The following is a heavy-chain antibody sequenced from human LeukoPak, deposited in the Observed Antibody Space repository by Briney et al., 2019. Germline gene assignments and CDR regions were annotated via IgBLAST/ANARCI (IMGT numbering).Heavy chain of an antibody. Sequence: ASVKVSFKASGYTFTSYGISWVRQAPRQPLEWMGWISAYNGNTNYAQKLQGRVTMTTDTSTSTAYMELRSVRSDDTAVYYCANAPTGTYRFDYWGQGTLVTVSS. CDR2: ISAYNGNT. CDR3: ANAPTGTYRFDY. J-gene: IGHJ4*02. CDR1: GYTFTSYG. V-gene: IGHV1-18*01. D-gene: IGHD4-17*01.